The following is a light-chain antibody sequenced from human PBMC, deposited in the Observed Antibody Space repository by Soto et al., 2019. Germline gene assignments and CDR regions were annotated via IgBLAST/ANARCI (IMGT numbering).Light chain of an antibody. V-gene: IGKV3-20*01. CDR2: GAS. J-gene: IGKJ4*01. CDR1: QSVSSSS. Sequence: EIVLTQSPGTLSSSPGERATLSCRASQSVSSSSLVWYQQKVGQAPRLLIYGASNRATGNPDRFSGSGSGTDFAHTISRLEPEDFAVYYCQHYDNSPLTFGGGTKVEIK. CDR3: QHYDNSPLT.